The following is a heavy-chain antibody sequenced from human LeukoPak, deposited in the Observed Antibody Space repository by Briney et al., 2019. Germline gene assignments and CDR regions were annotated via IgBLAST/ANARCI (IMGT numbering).Heavy chain of an antibody. CDR1: GFTVSNNY. V-gene: IGHV3-53*04. CDR2: FYSGGST. Sequence: GGSLRLSCAASGFTVSNNYMSWVRQAPGKGLEWVSVFYSGGSTYYADSVKGRFIISRHNSKNTLYLQMNSLRVEDTAVYYCARDRCGYSSTCPFDYWGQGTLVTASS. D-gene: IGHD6-13*01. CDR3: ARDRCGYSSTCPFDY. J-gene: IGHJ4*02.